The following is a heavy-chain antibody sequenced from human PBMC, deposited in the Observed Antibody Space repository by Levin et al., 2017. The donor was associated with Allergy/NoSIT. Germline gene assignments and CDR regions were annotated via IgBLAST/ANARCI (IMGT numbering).Heavy chain of an antibody. Sequence: KVSCKGSGYSFTSYWIGWVRQMPGKGLEWMGIIYPGDSDTKYSPSFQGQVTISADKSISTAYMQWSSLKASDTAIYYCARQGGRYSSGWFDWGQGTLVTVSS. CDR3: ARQGGRYSSGWFD. D-gene: IGHD6-19*01. CDR2: IYPGDSDT. CDR1: GYSFTSYW. J-gene: IGHJ1*01. V-gene: IGHV5-51*01.